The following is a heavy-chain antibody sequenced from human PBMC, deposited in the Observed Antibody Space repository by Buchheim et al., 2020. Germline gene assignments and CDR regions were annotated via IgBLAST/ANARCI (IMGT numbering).Heavy chain of an antibody. J-gene: IGHJ4*02. D-gene: IGHD6-19*01. CDR1: GFTFSSYG. CDR2: ISYDGSNK. Sequence: QVQLVESGGGVVQPGRSLRLSCAASGFTFSSYGMHWVRQAPGKGLEWVAVISYDGSNKYYADSVKGRFTISRDNSKNTLYPQMNSLRAEDTAVYYCAKDGGGSGWTFDYWGQGTL. V-gene: IGHV3-30*18. CDR3: AKDGGGSGWTFDY.